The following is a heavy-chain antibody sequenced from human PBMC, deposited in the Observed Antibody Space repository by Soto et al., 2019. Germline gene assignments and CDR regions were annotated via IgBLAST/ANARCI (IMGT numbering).Heavy chain of an antibody. V-gene: IGHV4-34*01. D-gene: IGHD3-10*01. Sequence: SETLSLTCAVYGGSFSGYYWSWIRQPPGKGLEWIGEINHSGSTNYNPSLKSRVTISVDTSKNQFSLKLSSVTAADTAVYYCARGKGYYYGSGSYYPRSRYYYYMDVWGKGTTVTVSS. J-gene: IGHJ6*03. CDR1: GGSFSGYY. CDR3: ARGKGYYYGSGSYYPRSRYYYYMDV. CDR2: INHSGST.